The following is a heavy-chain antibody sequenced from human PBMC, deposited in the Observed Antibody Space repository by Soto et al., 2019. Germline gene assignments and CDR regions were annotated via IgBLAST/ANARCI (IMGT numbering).Heavy chain of an antibody. CDR2: ISFDGSNK. J-gene: IGHJ5*02. D-gene: IGHD3-10*01. CDR3: ARSAYGSGRGWFDP. Sequence: GGSLRLSCAASGFTFSSYAMQWVRQAPGKGLEWVAVISFDGSNKYFADSVKGRFTISRDNSRDTLYLQMNSLRAEDTAVYYCARSAYGSGRGWFDPWGQGTLVTVSS. CDR1: GFTFSSYA. V-gene: IGHV3-30-3*01.